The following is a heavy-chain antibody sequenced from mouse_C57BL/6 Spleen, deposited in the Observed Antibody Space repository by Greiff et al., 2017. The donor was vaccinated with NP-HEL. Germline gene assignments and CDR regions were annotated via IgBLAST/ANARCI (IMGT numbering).Heavy chain of an antibody. J-gene: IGHJ4*01. D-gene: IGHD2-2*01. CDR1: GYTFTDYN. V-gene: IGHV1-18*01. CDR3: AKGAGYDEDAMDY. CDR2: INPNNGGT. Sequence: EVQLQQSGPELVKPGASVKIPCTASGYTFTDYNMDWVKQSHGKSLEWIGDINPNNGGTIYNQKFKGKATMTVDKSSSTAYMELRSLTSADTAVYYCAKGAGYDEDAMDYWGQGTSVTVSS.